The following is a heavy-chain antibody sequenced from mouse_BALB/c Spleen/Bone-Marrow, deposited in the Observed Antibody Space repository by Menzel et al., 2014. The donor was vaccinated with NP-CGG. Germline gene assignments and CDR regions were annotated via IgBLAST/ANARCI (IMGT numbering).Heavy chain of an antibody. CDR2: ISSGSSTA. D-gene: IGHD1-1*01. V-gene: IGHV5-17*02. Sequence: EVMLVESGGGLVQPGGSRKLSCAASGFTFSSFGMHWVRQAPEKGLEWVAYISSGSSTAYYADKVMGRFTFSRDDPKNTIVLQTTSIRSDDTAMYYGASSGCSYGCYDCWGQGASLAVSS. CDR3: ASSGCSYGCYDC. J-gene: IGHJ2*02. CDR1: GFTFSSFG.